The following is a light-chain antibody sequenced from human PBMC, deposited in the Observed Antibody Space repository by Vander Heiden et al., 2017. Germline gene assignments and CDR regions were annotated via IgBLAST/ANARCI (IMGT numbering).Light chain of an antibody. J-gene: IGLJ2*01. CDR3: QAWDSSTEL. CDR2: KHS. CDR1: KLGDKY. V-gene: IGLV3-1*01. Sequence: SYVLTQPPSVSVSPGQTASITCSGAKLGDKYACWYQQKPGQSHVLVIYKHSKRTAGIPERFSGSNSGNTATLTISGTQAMDEADYYCQAWDSSTELFGGGTKLTVL.